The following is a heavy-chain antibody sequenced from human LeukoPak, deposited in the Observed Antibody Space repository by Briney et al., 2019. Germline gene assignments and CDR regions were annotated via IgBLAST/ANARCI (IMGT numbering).Heavy chain of an antibody. Sequence: SETLSLTCTVSGGSISSFYWSWIRQPPGKGLEWIGYIYYSGSTNYNPSLKSRVTISVDTSKNQSSLKLSSVTAADTAAYYCARDFYDILTGYFDIWGQGTMVTVSS. CDR2: IYYSGST. D-gene: IGHD3-9*01. V-gene: IGHV4-59*12. CDR3: ARDFYDILTGYFDI. J-gene: IGHJ3*02. CDR1: GGSISSFY.